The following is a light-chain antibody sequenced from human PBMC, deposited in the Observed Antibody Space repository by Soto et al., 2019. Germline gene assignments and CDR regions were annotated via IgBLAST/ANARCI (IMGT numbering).Light chain of an antibody. CDR2: EVT. Sequence: QSVLTQPASVSGSPGQSITISCTGTSSDVGHYNYVSWYQQHPGKAPKLIIYEVTKRPSGVPDRFSGSRSGNTASLTVSGLQADDEADYYCSSYGGDNNVLFGVGTKLTVL. CDR3: SSYGGDNNVL. V-gene: IGLV2-8*01. CDR1: SSDVGHYNY. J-gene: IGLJ2*01.